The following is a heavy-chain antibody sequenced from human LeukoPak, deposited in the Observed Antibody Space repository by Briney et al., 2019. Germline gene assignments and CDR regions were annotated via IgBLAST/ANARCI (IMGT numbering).Heavy chain of an antibody. Sequence: SVKVSRKASGGTFSSYAISWVRQAPGQGLEWMGGIILIFGTANYAQKFQGRVTITADESTSTAYMELSSLRSEDTAVYYCARMGPYGDYTWYYFDYWGQGTLVTVSS. CDR2: IILIFGTA. D-gene: IGHD4-17*01. V-gene: IGHV1-69*13. CDR1: GGTFSSYA. CDR3: ARMGPYGDYTWYYFDY. J-gene: IGHJ4*02.